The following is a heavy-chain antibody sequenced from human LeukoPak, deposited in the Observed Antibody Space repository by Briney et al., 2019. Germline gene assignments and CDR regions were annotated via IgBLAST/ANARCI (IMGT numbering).Heavy chain of an antibody. V-gene: IGHV3-23*01. CDR3: AKGIRVVTH. J-gene: IGHJ4*02. D-gene: IGHD3-3*01. CDR2: ISGSGGST. CDR1: XFTFSDYY. Sequence: GSLRLSCAASXFTFSDYYMSWIRQAPGKGLEWVSAISGSGGSTYYADSVKGRFTISRDNSKNTLYLQMNSLRAEDTAVYYCAKGIRVVTHWGQGTLVTVSS.